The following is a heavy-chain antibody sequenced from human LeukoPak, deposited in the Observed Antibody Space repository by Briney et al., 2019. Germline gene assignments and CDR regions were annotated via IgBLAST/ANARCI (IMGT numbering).Heavy chain of an antibody. V-gene: IGHV1-18*01. CDR1: GYXFTTYY. D-gene: IGHD6-13*01. CDR2: ISAYNGNT. CDR3: AREEGAPIAAANV. Sequence: ASVKVSCKASGYXFTTYYMSWVRQAPGQGLEWMGWISAYNGNTNYAQKFQGRVTMTTDTSTSTAYMGLGSLRSDDTAVYYCAREEGAPIAAANVWGLGTMVTVSS. J-gene: IGHJ3*01.